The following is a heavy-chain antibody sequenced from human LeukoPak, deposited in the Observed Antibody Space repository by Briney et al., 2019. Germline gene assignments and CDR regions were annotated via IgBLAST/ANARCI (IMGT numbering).Heavy chain of an antibody. Sequence: SQTLSLTCAISGDSVSSNSAAWNWIRQSPSRGLEWLGRTYYRSKWYNDYAISVKSRITINPDTSKNQFSLQLNSVTPEDTAVYYCARDRVTNYSNYAYYYYYMDVWGKGTTVTVSS. CDR3: ARDRVTNYSNYAYYYYYMDV. CDR1: GDSVSSNSAA. V-gene: IGHV6-1*01. J-gene: IGHJ6*03. CDR2: TYYRSKWYN. D-gene: IGHD4-11*01.